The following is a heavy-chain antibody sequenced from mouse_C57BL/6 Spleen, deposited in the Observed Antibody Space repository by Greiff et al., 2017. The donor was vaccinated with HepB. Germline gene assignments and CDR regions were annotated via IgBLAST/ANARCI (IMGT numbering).Heavy chain of an antibody. CDR3: ASPGDYDPFDY. Sequence: VKLQQPGAELVKPGASVKLSCKASGYTFTSYWMHWVKQRPGQGLEWIGMIHPNSGSTNYNEKFKSKATLTVDKSSSTAYMQLSSLTSEDSAVYYCASPGDYDPFDYWGQGTTLTVSS. V-gene: IGHV1-64*01. CDR2: IHPNSGST. J-gene: IGHJ2*01. CDR1: GYTFTSYW. D-gene: IGHD2-4*01.